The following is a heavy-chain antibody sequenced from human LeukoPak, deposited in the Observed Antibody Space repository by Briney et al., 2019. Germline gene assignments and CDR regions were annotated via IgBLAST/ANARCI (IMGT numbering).Heavy chain of an antibody. V-gene: IGHV4-39*07. D-gene: IGHD3-22*01. CDR3: ARARTTDYDSSGYYQGGAFDI. CDR2: VYYSGNT. CDR1: GGSITSSSYY. J-gene: IGHJ3*02. Sequence: PSETLSLTCTVSGGSITSSSYYWGWIRQPPGKGLEWIGSVYYSGNTYYNSSLKSRVTISVDTSKNQFSLKLSSVTAADTAVYYCARARTTDYDSSGYYQGGAFDIWGQGTMVTVSS.